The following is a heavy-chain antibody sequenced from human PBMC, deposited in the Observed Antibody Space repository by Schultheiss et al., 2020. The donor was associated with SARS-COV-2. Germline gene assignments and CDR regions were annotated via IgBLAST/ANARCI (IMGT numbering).Heavy chain of an antibody. CDR3: VKEGEEMGTS. D-gene: IGHD5-24*01. CDR2: VSPTTSGL. CDR1: GFTFSSHW. J-gene: IGHJ4*02. V-gene: IGHV3-23*01. Sequence: GGSLRLSCATSGFTFSSHWMSWVRQAPGKGLEWVSYVSPTTSGLDYADSVKGRFTISRDNSKNTLYLQMNSLRVDDTAVYYCVKEGEEMGTSWGQGTLVTVSS.